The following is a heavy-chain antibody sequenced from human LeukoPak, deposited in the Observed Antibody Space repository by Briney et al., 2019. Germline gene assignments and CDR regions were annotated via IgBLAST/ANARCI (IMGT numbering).Heavy chain of an antibody. J-gene: IGHJ4*02. Sequence: GGSLRLSCAASAFSFSVYGIHWVRHAPGKGLEWVAVIWHDGSAEFYADSVRGRFSISRDDSKNMVYLQMNYLRAEDTALYYCAKDSRGGWTGYFDNWGQGTLVTVSS. CDR3: AKDSRGGWTGYFDN. D-gene: IGHD6-19*01. CDR2: IWHDGSAE. V-gene: IGHV3-33*06. CDR1: AFSFSVYG.